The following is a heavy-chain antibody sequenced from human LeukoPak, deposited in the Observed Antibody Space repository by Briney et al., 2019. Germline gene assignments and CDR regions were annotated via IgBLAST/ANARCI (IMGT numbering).Heavy chain of an antibody. D-gene: IGHD2-2*01. J-gene: IGHJ6*02. CDR3: SCYEDYYYGMDV. V-gene: IGHV4-39*01. CDR1: GGSISSSSYY. CDR2: IYYSGST. Sequence: SETLSLTCTVSGGSISSSSYYWGWIRQPPGKGLEWIGSIYYSGSTYYNPSLKSRVTISVDTSKNQFPLKLSSVTAADTAVYYCSCYEDYYYGMDVWGQGTTVTVSS.